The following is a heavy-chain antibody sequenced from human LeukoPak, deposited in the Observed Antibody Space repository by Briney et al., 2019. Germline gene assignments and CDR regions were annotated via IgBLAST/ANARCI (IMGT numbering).Heavy chain of an antibody. CDR1: GFTLSNYV. V-gene: IGHV3-30*02. J-gene: IGHJ3*02. CDR2: TRYDGSDK. CDR3: AKDGGIYDFWSGSAFDI. D-gene: IGHD3-3*01. Sequence: PGGSLRLSCAASGFTLSNYVMHWVRQAPGKGLEWVAFTRYDGSDKYNADSLKGRFTISRDNSKNTLYLQMNSLRAEDTAVYYCAKDGGIYDFWSGSAFDIWGQGTMVTVSS.